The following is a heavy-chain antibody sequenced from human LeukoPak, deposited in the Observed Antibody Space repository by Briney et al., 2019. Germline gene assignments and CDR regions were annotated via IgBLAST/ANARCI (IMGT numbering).Heavy chain of an antibody. D-gene: IGHD3-9*01. CDR1: GFTFTSSA. V-gene: IGHV1-58*02. J-gene: IGHJ4*02. Sequence: SVKVSCKASGFTFTSSAMQWVRQARGQRLEWIGWIVVGSGNTNYAQKFQERVTITRDMSTSTAYMELSSLRSEDTAVYYCAAVLRYFDWLLSDYWGQGTLVTVSS. CDR2: IVVGSGNT. CDR3: AAVLRYFDWLLSDY.